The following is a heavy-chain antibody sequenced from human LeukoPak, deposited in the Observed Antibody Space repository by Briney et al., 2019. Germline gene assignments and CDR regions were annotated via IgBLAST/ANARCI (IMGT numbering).Heavy chain of an antibody. V-gene: IGHV3-30*02. CDR3: AIQREPAAIRPLDY. CDR1: GFTFSSYG. D-gene: IGHD2-2*01. CDR2: IRYDGSNK. Sequence: VGSLRLSCAASGFTFSSYGMHWVRQAPGKGLEWVAFIRYDGSNKYYADSVKGRFTISRDNSKNTLYLQMNSLRAEDTAVYYCAIQREPAAIRPLDYWGQGTLVTVSS. J-gene: IGHJ4*02.